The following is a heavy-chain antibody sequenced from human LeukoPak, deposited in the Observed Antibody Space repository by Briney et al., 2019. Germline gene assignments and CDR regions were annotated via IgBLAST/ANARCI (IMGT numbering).Heavy chain of an antibody. CDR2: ISGSGGST. CDR1: GFTFSSYA. Sequence: AGGSLRLSCAASGFTFSSYAMSCVRQAPGKGLEWVSGISGSGGSTYYADSVKGRFTISRDNSKNTLYLQMNSLRVEDTAVYYCAAHDGSGSYSTYDSWGQGTLVTVSS. V-gene: IGHV3-23*01. CDR3: AAHDGSGSYSTYDS. D-gene: IGHD3-10*01. J-gene: IGHJ4*02.